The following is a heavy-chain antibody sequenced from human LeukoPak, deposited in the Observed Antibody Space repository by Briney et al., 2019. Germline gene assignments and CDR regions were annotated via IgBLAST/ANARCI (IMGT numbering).Heavy chain of an antibody. CDR1: GGSITSYY. J-gene: IGHJ4*02. D-gene: IGHD4-17*01. CDR2: IYTTGST. CDR3: ARGIHGDLDY. Sequence: SETLSLTCTVSGGSITSYYWSWIRQPAGKGLEWIGRIYTTGSTYYNHFLKSRVTMAVDTSKNQYSLKLSSVTAADTAVYYCARGIHGDLDYWGQGTLVTVSS. V-gene: IGHV4-4*07.